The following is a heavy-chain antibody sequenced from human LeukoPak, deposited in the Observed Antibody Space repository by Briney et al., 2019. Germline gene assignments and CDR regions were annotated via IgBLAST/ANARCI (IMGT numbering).Heavy chain of an antibody. Sequence: GGSLRLSCAASGFTFSSHLMHWVRQAPGKGLVWVSRISSDGTYTNYADSVRGRFTISRDNAKNTLYLQMNSLRAEDTAVYYCAKDRGYCSSTSCYAWGVFDYWGQGTLVTVSS. J-gene: IGHJ4*02. V-gene: IGHV3-74*01. CDR3: AKDRGYCSSTSCYAWGVFDY. CDR1: GFTFSSHL. CDR2: ISSDGTYT. D-gene: IGHD2-2*01.